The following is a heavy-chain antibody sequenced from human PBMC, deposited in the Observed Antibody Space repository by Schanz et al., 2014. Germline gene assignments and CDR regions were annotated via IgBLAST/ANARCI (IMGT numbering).Heavy chain of an antibody. Sequence: QVQLVQSGAEVKKPGASVKVSCEASGYTFTSYYIHWFRQAPGQGLEWMGLINPSVGNTNYAQKCRGRVTMTRDTSTSTVYMELSSLRSEDTAVYFCARGPSTGAFDICGQGTMVAVSS. CDR3: ARGPSTGAFDI. V-gene: IGHV1-46*03. CDR1: GYTFTSYY. CDR2: INPSVGNT. J-gene: IGHJ3*02.